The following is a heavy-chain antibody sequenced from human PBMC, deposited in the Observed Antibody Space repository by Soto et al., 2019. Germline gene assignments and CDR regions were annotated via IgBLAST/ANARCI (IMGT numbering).Heavy chain of an antibody. V-gene: IGHV3-23*01. J-gene: IGHJ4*02. CDR2: IRGTGGGT. CDR1: GFTLTNYA. CDR3: AKEYSAVAIPMFNS. D-gene: IGHD2-21*01. Sequence: EVQLLESGGGLVQPGGSLRLSCAASGFTLTNYAMSWVRQAPGKGLEWVSGIRGTGGGTYYTDSVKGRFTISKDNSKNTLYLLMNSLRAEDTAVYYCAKEYSAVAIPMFNSWGQGTLVPVST.